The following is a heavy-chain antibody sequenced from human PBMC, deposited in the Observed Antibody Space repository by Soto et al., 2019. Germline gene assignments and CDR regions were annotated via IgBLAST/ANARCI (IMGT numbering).Heavy chain of an antibody. D-gene: IGHD6-19*01. CDR2: ISTDGSYT. CDR3: ASFGSAWSESH. Sequence: EVQLVESGGGLVQPGGSLRLSCTASDFSFSRDWVHWVRQAPGKGLEWVSRISTDGSYTAYTDSVEGRFTISRDNAKNTLFLEINRLRVEDTAVYYCASFGSAWSESHWGPGTLVTVSS. CDR1: DFSFSRDW. V-gene: IGHV3-74*03. J-gene: IGHJ4*02.